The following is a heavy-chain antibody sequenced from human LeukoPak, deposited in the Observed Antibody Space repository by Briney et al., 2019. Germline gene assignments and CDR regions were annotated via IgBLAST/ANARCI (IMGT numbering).Heavy chain of an antibody. CDR1: GGSISSSSYY. J-gene: IGHJ4*02. V-gene: IGHV4-39*01. CDR3: ARRGGGYDGRDY. Sequence: SETLSLTCTVSGGSISSSSYYWGWIRQPRGKGLEWIGSIYYSGSTYYNPSLKSRVTISVDTSKNQFSLKLSSVTAADTAVYYCARRGGGYDGRDYWGQGTLVTVSS. D-gene: IGHD5-12*01. CDR2: IYYSGST.